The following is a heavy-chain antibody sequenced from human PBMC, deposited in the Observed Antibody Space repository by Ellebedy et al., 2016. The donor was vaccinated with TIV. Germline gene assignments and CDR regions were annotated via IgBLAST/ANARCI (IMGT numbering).Heavy chain of an antibody. Sequence: GESLKISCKISGYNFSNIWISWVRQKPGKGLEWMGRIHPSDSDTDYRPSFRSHVTMSVDKSISFAFLQWSSLQASDTAMYYCARRGDSDFDSWGQGTVVTVSP. V-gene: IGHV5-10-1*01. CDR3: ARRGDSDFDS. CDR1: GYNFSNIW. D-gene: IGHD4-17*01. CDR2: IHPSDSDT. J-gene: IGHJ4*02.